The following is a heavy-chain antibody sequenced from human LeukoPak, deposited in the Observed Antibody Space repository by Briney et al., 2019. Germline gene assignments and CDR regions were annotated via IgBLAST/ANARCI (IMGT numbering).Heavy chain of an antibody. CDR2: ISSSSSST. CDR1: GFTFSDYY. J-gene: IGHJ4*02. Sequence: GGSLRLSCVASGFTFSDYYMSWIRQAPGKGLEWISYISSSSSSTNYADSVKGRFTISRDNPKNSLYLLVNSLRAEDTAMYYCARDFIHRSGEANYWGQGTLVTVSS. CDR3: ARDFIHRSGEANY. V-gene: IGHV3-11*05. D-gene: IGHD3-22*01.